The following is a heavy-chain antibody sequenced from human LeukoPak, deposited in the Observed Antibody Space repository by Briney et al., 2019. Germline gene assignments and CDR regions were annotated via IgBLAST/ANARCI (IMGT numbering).Heavy chain of an antibody. CDR2: IYHSGST. CDR3: ARANL. J-gene: IGHJ4*02. CDR1: GYSISSGYY. D-gene: IGHD2-8*01. V-gene: IGHV4-38-2*02. Sequence: PSETLSLTCTVSGYSISSGYYWDWIRQPPGKGLEWIGSIYHSGSTYYNPSLKSRVTISVDTSKNQFSLKLSSVTAADTAVYYCARANLWGQGTLVTVSS.